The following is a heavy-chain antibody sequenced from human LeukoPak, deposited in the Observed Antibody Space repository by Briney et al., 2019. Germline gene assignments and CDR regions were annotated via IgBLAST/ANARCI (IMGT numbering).Heavy chain of an antibody. V-gene: IGHV1-69*08. J-gene: IGHJ4*02. CDR3: ARVGVSSSSDY. D-gene: IGHD6-6*01. CDR1: GSTFSTYT. CDR2: VIPILGKA. Sequence: GSCKASGSTFSTYTISWVGQAPGQGLEWMGRVIPILGKAKTATKFSGSVTTTEDKSPSTSYMELSSLRSEDTAVYYCARVGVSSSSDYWGQGTLVTVSS.